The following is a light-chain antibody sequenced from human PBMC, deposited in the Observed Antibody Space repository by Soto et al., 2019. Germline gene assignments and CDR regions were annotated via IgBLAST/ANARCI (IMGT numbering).Light chain of an antibody. CDR3: QQYGSSPYT. V-gene: IGKV3-20*01. Sequence: IVLTQSPGTLSLSPGERATLSCRASQSVSSNYLAWYQQKPGQAARLLIYVASNRATAIADRFSGSGSATDFTLTISRVDPEDFAVYYCQQYGSSPYTFGQGTRLDI. CDR2: VAS. CDR1: QSVSSNY. J-gene: IGKJ2*01.